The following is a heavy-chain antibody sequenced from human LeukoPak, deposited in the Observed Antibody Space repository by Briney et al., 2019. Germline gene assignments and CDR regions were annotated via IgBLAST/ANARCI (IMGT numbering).Heavy chain of an antibody. D-gene: IGHD6-13*01. CDR2: ISWDGGST. CDR1: GFTFDDYA. Sequence: PGGSLRLSCAASGFTFDDYAMHWVRQAPGKGLEWVSLISWDGGSTYYADSVKGRFTISRDNSKNSLYLQMNSLRAEDTALYYCAKDRAAAGNYFDYWGQGTLVTVSS. J-gene: IGHJ4*02. V-gene: IGHV3-43D*03. CDR3: AKDRAAAGNYFDY.